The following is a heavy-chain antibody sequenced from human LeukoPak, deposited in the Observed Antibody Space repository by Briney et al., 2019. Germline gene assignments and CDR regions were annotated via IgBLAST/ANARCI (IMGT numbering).Heavy chain of an antibody. D-gene: IGHD3-9*01. CDR3: ARDVLRYFDWFTYYYYGMDV. Sequence: GGSLRLSCAASGFTFSSYEMYWVRQAPGKGLEWVSYISSSGSTIYYADSVKGRFTISRDNAKNSLYLQMNSLRAEDAAVYYCARDVLRYFDWFTYYYYGMDVWGQGTTVTVSS. CDR2: ISSSGSTI. J-gene: IGHJ6*02. V-gene: IGHV3-48*03. CDR1: GFTFSSYE.